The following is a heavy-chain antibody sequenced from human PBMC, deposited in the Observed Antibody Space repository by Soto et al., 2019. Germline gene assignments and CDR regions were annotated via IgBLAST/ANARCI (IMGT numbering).Heavy chain of an antibody. V-gene: IGHV1-18*01. Sequence: QIHLEQSGPEVKKPGASVKVSCKASGYTFTSYGISWVRLAPGQGLGWMGWINIYGGGTNYAQKYQDRVTMTRDTSTNTVYLEMRSLTSDDTAIYYCARALYYYDNSGLAFWGQGTLVTVSS. CDR1: GYTFTSYG. J-gene: IGHJ4*02. CDR2: INIYGGGT. D-gene: IGHD3-22*01. CDR3: ARALYYYDNSGLAF.